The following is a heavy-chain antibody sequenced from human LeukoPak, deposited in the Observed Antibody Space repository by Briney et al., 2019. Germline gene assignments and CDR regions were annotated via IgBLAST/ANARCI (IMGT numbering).Heavy chain of an antibody. Sequence: GRFLRLSCAASGFSFSTYGMHWVRQAPGKGLEWVAMIWYDASGQHYADSVKGRFTISRDTSKNTLYLQMNSLRAEDTAVYFCARDSLYDDNGYYHYFDYWGQGTLVTVSS. D-gene: IGHD3-22*01. CDR2: IWYDASGQ. CDR3: ARDSLYDDNGYYHYFDY. J-gene: IGHJ4*02. V-gene: IGHV3-33*01. CDR1: GFSFSTYG.